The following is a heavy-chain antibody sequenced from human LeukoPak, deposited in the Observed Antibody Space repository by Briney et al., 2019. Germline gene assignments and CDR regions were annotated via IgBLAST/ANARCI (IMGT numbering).Heavy chain of an antibody. CDR3: SRKRGDDSHNYMDV. Sequence: GRSLRLSCAASGFTFSSYAMHWVRQAPGKGLEWVAVISYDGSNKYYADSVKGRFTISRDNSKNTVYLQMNSLRSEDTAVYYCSRKRGDDSHNYMDVWGKGTTVTVSS. J-gene: IGHJ6*03. D-gene: IGHD2-21*02. CDR2: ISYDGSNK. V-gene: IGHV3-30*04. CDR1: GFTFSSYA.